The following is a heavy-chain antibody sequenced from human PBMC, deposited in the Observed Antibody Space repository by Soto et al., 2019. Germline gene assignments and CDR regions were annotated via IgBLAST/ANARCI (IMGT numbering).Heavy chain of an antibody. CDR1: GVTFGNYE. CDR3: AKNADFFHYHMDV. V-gene: IGHV1-8*01. D-gene: IGHD3-3*01. J-gene: IGHJ6*03. CDR2: MNPSSGNT. Sequence: QGVLMQSGAEVRKLGASVTGSCEASGVTFGNYEINWVRQAPGQGLEWMGWMNPSSGNTGYAQKFQGRVTMTRITSTNTAYMELRSLTSEDTAVYYCAKNADFFHYHMDVWGEGTTVTVSS.